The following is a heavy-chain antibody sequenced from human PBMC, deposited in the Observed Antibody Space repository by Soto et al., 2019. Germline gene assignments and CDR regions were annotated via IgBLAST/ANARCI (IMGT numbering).Heavy chain of an antibody. Sequence: SETLSLTCTVSGVSVSSGDYYWPWIRQPPGKGLEGIGNIYFSGITNYNPSLKSRATISVNTSKEHFSLKVTSATAVDTAVYYRAIVPVDEYILYRLASGGQGTLVTVAS. V-gene: IGHV4-61*03. J-gene: IGHJ5*01. CDR1: GVSVSSGDYY. D-gene: IGHD2-8*02. CDR3: AIVPVDEYILYRLAS. CDR2: IYFSGIT.